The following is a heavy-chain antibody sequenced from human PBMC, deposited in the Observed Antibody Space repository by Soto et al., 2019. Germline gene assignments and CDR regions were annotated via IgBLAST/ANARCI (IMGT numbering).Heavy chain of an antibody. Sequence: RLSCAASGFTFRSYGMHWVRQAPGKGLEWVAVIWYDGSNKYYADSVKGRFTISRDNSKNTLYLQMNSLRAEDTAVYYCARDRADMVRGVTGGVWGQGTTLTV. CDR2: IWYDGSNK. V-gene: IGHV3-33*01. CDR3: ARDRADMVRGVTGGV. D-gene: IGHD3-10*01. CDR1: GFTFRSYG. J-gene: IGHJ6*02.